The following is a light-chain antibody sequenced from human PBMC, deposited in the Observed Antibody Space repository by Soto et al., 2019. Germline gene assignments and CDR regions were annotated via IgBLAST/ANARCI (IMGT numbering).Light chain of an antibody. Sequence: QSALTQPASVSGSPGQSITISCTGTSSDDGGYNYVSWYQQHPGKAPKLMIYDVSNRPSGVSNRFSGSKSGNTASLTISGRQVEDEADYYCSSYTSSSTYVVFGGGTKLTVL. V-gene: IGLV2-14*01. CDR3: SSYTSSSTYVV. J-gene: IGLJ2*01. CDR2: DVS. CDR1: SSDDGGYNY.